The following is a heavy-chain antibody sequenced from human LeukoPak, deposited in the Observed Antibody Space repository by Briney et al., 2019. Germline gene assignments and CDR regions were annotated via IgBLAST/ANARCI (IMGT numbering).Heavy chain of an antibody. CDR3: ARGRYCSSTSCYWIDY. D-gene: IGHD2-2*01. CDR1: GFTFSSYW. CDR2: INGDGSST. Sequence: GGSLRLXCAASGFTFSSYWMHWVRQAPGKELVWVARINGDGSSTSYADSVKGRFTIPRDNAKNTLYLQMNSLRAEDTAVYYCARGRYCSSTSCYWIDYWGQGTLVTVSS. V-gene: IGHV3-74*01. J-gene: IGHJ4*02.